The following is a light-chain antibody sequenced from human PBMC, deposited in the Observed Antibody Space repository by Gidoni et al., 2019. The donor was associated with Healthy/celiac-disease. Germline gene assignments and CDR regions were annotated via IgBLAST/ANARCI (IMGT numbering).Light chain of an antibody. CDR1: QSVIYSSNNKNY. V-gene: IGKV4-1*01. CDR3: QQYYSTPPT. CDR2: CAS. Sequence: DILMTQSPDSLAASLGERATINCKSSQSVIYSSNNKNYLAWYQQKPGQPPKLLIYCASTRESGVPDRFSGSGSGTDFTFTISSLQAEDVAVYYCQQYYSTPPTFGQGTRLEIK. J-gene: IGKJ5*01.